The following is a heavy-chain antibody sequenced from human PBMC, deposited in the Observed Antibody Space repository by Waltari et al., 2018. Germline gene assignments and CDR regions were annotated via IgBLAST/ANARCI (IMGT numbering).Heavy chain of an antibody. V-gene: IGHV1-69*01. J-gene: IGHJ4*02. Sequence: QVPLVQSGAEVKKPGSSLKVSCKASGSTFGSFAISWVRQAAGEGLEWMGGIIPKIGASNYAQKFQGRVTITADDSTRIAYMEVSSLSFEDTAVYFCATDTSPPYWGQGTLVIVSS. CDR3: ATDTSPPY. CDR1: GSTFGSFA. CDR2: IIPKIGAS. D-gene: IGHD2-2*01.